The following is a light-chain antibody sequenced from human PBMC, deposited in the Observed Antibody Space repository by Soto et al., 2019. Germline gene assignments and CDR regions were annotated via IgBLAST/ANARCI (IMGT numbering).Light chain of an antibody. CDR1: QSVSSSS. CDR3: QQYGGSPRT. V-gene: IGKV3-20*01. Sequence: EIVLTQSPVALSLSPGERATLSCRASQSVSSSSLAWYQQKRGQAPRLLIHDASSRATGIPDRFSGSGSGTDFTLTISRLEPEDFAVYHCQQYGGSPRTFGQGTKVDIK. J-gene: IGKJ1*01. CDR2: DAS.